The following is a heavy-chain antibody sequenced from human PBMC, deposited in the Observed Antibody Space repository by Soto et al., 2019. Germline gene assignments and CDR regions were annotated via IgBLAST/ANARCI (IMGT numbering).Heavy chain of an antibody. J-gene: IGHJ4*02. Sequence: PGGSLRLSCAASGFTVSSNYMSWVRQAPGKGLEWVSVIYSGGSTYYADSVKGRFTISRDNSKNTLYLQMNSLRAEDTAVYYCAREVYYYFLSCYRHLYHLAYWGQGTLVTVSS. CDR1: GFTVSSNY. CDR3: AREVYYYFLSCYRHLYHLAY. CDR2: IYSGGST. D-gene: IGHD3-9*01. V-gene: IGHV3-66*01.